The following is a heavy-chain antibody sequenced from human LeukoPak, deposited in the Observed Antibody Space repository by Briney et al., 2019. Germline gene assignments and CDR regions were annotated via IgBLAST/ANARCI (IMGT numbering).Heavy chain of an antibody. J-gene: IGHJ6*03. CDR2: IYHSGKT. CDR1: GYSISSGYY. V-gene: IGHV4-38-2*02. CDR3: ARHAMVRGFSLLDYYYYMDV. D-gene: IGHD3-10*01. Sequence: SETLSLTCTVSGYSISSGYYWGWIRQPPGKGLEWIGSIYHSGKTYYNPSLKSRVTISVDTSKNQFSLKLSSVTAADTAVYYCARHAMVRGFSLLDYYYYMDVWGKGTTVTISS.